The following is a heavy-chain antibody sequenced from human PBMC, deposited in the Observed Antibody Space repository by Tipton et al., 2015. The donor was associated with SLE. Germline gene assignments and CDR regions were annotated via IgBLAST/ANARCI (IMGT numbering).Heavy chain of an antibody. J-gene: IGHJ4*02. D-gene: IGHD5-24*01. Sequence: SLRLSCAASDFIFNNAWMNWVRQAPGKGMEWVGLIRLKAHGGTTDYATPVKGRFSISRDDSRNTLYLQMNDLKIEDTAMYYCATEVGQSFDYWGQRTQVIVSS. CDR3: ATEVGQSFDY. CDR2: IRLKAHGGTT. V-gene: IGHV3-15*07. CDR1: DFIFNNAW.